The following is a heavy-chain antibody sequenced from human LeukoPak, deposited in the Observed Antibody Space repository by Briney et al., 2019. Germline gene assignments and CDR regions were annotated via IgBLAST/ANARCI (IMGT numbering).Heavy chain of an antibody. V-gene: IGHV4-39*07. J-gene: IGHJ6*03. Sequence: SETLSLTCTVSAGSISTYYCGWIRQPPGKGLEWIGSIYYIVSTYYNPSLKSRVTISVDTSKNQFSLKLSSVTAADTAVYYCAREVIGYCRGSCYYYYYMDVWGKGTTVTVSS. CDR2: IYYIVST. CDR3: AREVIGYCRGSCYYYYYMDV. D-gene: IGHD2-15*01. CDR1: AGSISTYY.